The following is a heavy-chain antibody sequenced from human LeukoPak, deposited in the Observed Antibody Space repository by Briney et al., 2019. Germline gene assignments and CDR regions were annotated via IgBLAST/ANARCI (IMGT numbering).Heavy chain of an antibody. CDR1: GFTFSSYS. V-gene: IGHV3-21*01. CDR3: EREPQIIVGASGDLDY. Sequence: GGSLRLSCAASGFTFSSYSMNWVRQAAGKGLEWVSSISSSSSYIYYADSVKGRFTISRDNAKNSLYLQMNSLRAEDTAVYYCEREPQIIVGASGDLDYWGEGALLSVSS. CDR2: ISSSSSYI. D-gene: IGHD1-26*01. J-gene: IGHJ4*02.